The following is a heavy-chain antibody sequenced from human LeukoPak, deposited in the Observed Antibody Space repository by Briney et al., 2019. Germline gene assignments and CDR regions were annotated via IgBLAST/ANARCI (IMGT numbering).Heavy chain of an antibody. J-gene: IGHJ3*02. CDR2: ISSSGSTI. V-gene: IGHV3-48*03. CDR3: ARGDFYGSGTSFIDAFDI. CDR1: GFTFSSYE. D-gene: IGHD3-10*01. Sequence: HGGSLRLSYAASGFTFSSYEMNWVRQAPGKGQEWVSYISSSGSTIYYADSVKGRFTISRDNAKHSLFLQVNSLRAEDTALYYCARGDFYGSGTSFIDAFDIWGQGTMVTVSS.